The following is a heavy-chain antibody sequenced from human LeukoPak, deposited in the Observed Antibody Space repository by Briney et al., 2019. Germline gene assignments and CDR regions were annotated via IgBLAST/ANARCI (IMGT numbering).Heavy chain of an antibody. Sequence: GASVKVSCKASGYTFTSYGISWVRQAPGQGLEWMGWISAYNGNTNYAQKFQGRVTMTRDTSISTAYMELSRLRSDDTAVYYCARGGIYDILTGYTVGDYWGQGTLVTVSS. J-gene: IGHJ4*02. D-gene: IGHD3-9*01. V-gene: IGHV1-18*01. CDR3: ARGGIYDILTGYTVGDY. CDR1: GYTFTSYG. CDR2: ISAYNGNT.